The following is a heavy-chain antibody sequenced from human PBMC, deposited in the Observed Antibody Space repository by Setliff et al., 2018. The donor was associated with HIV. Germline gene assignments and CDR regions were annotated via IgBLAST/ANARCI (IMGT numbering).Heavy chain of an antibody. J-gene: IGHJ3*02. D-gene: IGHD6-13*01. CDR2: IYYSGST. V-gene: IGHV4-39*01. CDR3: ARRIAGAGDAFDI. CDR1: GGSISSSSHY. Sequence: PSETLSLTFTVSGGSISSSSHYWGWIRQPQGKGLEWIGSIYYSGSTYYNQSLKSRVTIAVDTSKNQFSLKLSSVTAADTAVYYCARRIAGAGDAFDIWGQGTIVTVS.